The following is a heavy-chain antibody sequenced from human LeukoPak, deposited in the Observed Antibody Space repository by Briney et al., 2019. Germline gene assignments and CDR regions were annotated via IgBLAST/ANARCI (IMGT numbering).Heavy chain of an antibody. CDR2: ISGSGGST. Sequence: GGSLRLSCAASGFTFSSYAMSWVRQAPGKGLEWVSAISGSGGSTYYADSVKGRFTISRDNSKNTLYLQMNSLKPEDTAIYYCTRLLEGPTSFDYWGQGTLVTVSS. V-gene: IGHV3-23*01. CDR1: GFTFSSYA. D-gene: IGHD3-3*01. J-gene: IGHJ4*02. CDR3: TRLLEGPTSFDY.